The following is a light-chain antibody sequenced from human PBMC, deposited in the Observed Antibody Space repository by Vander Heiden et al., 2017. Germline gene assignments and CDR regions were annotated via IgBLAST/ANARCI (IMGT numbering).Light chain of an antibody. CDR1: QSLLHSNGYNC. J-gene: IGKJ3*01. V-gene: IGKV2-28*01. Sequence: DIVITQSPPFSPATPGEPASTSCRSSQSLLHSNGYNCLDWYLQKPGQSPQLLIYLGSNRASGVPDRFSGSGSGTDVTLKISRVEAEDVGVYYCMQALQTPPFTFGPGTKVDIK. CDR2: LGS. CDR3: MQALQTPPFT.